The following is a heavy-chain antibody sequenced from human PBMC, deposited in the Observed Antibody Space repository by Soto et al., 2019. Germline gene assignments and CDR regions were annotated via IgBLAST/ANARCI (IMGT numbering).Heavy chain of an antibody. J-gene: IGHJ6*03. V-gene: IGHV1-2*04. CDR3: ARGLTVTQGYYYYMDA. D-gene: IGHD4-17*01. Sequence: AASVKVSCKASGYTFTGYYMHWVRQAPGQGLEWMGWINPNSGGTNYAQKFQGWVTMTRDTSISTAYMELSRLRSDDTAVYYCARGLTVTQGYYYYMDAWGKGTTVTVSS. CDR1: GYTFTGYY. CDR2: INPNSGGT.